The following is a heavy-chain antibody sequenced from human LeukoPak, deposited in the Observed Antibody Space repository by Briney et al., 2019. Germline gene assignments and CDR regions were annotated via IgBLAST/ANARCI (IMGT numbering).Heavy chain of an antibody. CDR2: IYYSGST. V-gene: IGHV4-59*11. CDR1: GGSISSHY. CDR3: ARDSGSGWPDY. J-gene: IGHJ4*02. Sequence: SETLSLICTVSGGSISSHYWSWIRQPPGKGLEWIGYIYYSGSTNYTPSLKSRVTISVDTSKNQFSLKLSSVTAADTAVYYCARDSGSGWPDYWGQGTLVTVSS. D-gene: IGHD6-19*01.